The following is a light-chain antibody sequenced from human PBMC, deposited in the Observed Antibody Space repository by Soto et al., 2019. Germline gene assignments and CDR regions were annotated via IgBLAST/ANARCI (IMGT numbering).Light chain of an antibody. CDR3: MISFRSTRI. CDR2: DTN. Sequence: QAVVTQESSLTVSPGGTVTLTCGSSTGSVTSGHYPYWFQKKPGQAPRTLLYDTNNKHSWTPARFSGSLLGGKAALTLSGAQPQDEAEYYCMISFRSTRIFGGGTKLTVL. V-gene: IGLV7-46*01. J-gene: IGLJ2*01. CDR1: TGSVTSGHY.